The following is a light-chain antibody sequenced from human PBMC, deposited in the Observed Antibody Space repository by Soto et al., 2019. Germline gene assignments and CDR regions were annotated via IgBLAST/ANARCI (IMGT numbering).Light chain of an antibody. CDR2: VNT. CDR3: QSYDTSLRGWL. J-gene: IGLJ3*02. Sequence: QSVLTQPPSVSGAPGQTITISCTGSSSNIGADFGVHWYQQLPGAAPKLVIFVNTNRPSGVPDRFSGSKSGTSASLAITGLQAEDEADYYCQSYDTSLRGWLFGGGTQLTVL. CDR1: SSNIGADFG. V-gene: IGLV1-40*01.